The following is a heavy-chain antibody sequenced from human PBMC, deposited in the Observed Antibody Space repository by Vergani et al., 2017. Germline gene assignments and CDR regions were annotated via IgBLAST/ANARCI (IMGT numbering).Heavy chain of an antibody. CDR1: GGSISSYY. Sequence: QVQLQESGPGLVKPSETLSLTCTVSGGSISSYYWSWIRQPAGKGLEWIGRIYTSGSTNYNPSLKSRVTMSVDTSKNQFSLKLSSVTAADTAVYYCARASMLTGDCDNAFDLWGQGTMVTVSS. V-gene: IGHV4-4*07. CDR2: IYTSGST. J-gene: IGHJ3*01. D-gene: IGHD7-27*01. CDR3: ARASMLTGDCDNAFDL.